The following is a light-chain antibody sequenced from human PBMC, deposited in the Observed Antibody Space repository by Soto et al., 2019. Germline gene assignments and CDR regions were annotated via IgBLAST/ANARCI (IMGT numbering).Light chain of an antibody. CDR1: QSVSSY. J-gene: IGKJ4*01. V-gene: IGKV3-11*01. CDR2: DAS. Sequence: IVLTQSPATLFLSPGERATLSCRASQSVSSYLAWYQQKPGQAPRLLIYDASNRATGIPARFSGSGSGTDFTLTISSLEPEDFAVYYCQQRSNWPPFLTFGGGTKVEIK. CDR3: QQRSNWPPFLT.